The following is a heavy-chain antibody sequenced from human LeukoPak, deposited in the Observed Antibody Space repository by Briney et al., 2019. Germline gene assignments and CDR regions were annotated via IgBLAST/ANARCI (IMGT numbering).Heavy chain of an antibody. CDR3: SRGSDESKTGDY. CDR1: GGSFSGYH. J-gene: IGHJ4*02. CDR2: INHSGST. V-gene: IGHV4-34*01. Sequence: SETLSLTCAVYGGSFSGYHWSWIRQPPGKGLEWIGEINHSGSTSFNLSLESRVSISKDTSKNQFSLKLTSVTAADTAVYYCSRGSDESKTGDYWGQGTLVTVSS. D-gene: IGHD6-25*01.